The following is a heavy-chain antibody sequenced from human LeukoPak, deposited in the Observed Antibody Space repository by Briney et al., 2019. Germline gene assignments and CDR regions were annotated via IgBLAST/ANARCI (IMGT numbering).Heavy chain of an antibody. CDR1: GYTFTSYG. CDR3: ARDPPYSSSWYDWFDP. J-gene: IGHJ5*02. CDR2: ISAYNGNT. V-gene: IGHV1-18*01. Sequence: ASVKVSCKGSGYTFTSYGISWVRQAPGQGLEWMGWISAYNGNTNYAQKLQGRVTMTTDISTSTAYMELRSLRSDDTAVYYCARDPPYSSSWYDWFDPWGQGTLVTVSS. D-gene: IGHD6-13*01.